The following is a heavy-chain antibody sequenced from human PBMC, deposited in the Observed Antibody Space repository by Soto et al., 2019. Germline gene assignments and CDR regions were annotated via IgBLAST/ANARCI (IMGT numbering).Heavy chain of an antibody. J-gene: IGHJ4*02. CDR3: AREVFGVVV. CDR1: GGSFSGYY. D-gene: IGHD3-3*01. Sequence: PSETLSLTCAVYGGSFSGYYWSWIRQPPGEGLEWIGEINHSGSTNYNPSLKSRVTISVDTSKNQFSLKLSSVTAADTAVYYCAREVFGVVVWGQGTLVTVSS. CDR2: INHSGST. V-gene: IGHV4-34*01.